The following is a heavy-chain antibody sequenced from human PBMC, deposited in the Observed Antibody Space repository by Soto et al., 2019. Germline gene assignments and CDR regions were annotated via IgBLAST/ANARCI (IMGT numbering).Heavy chain of an antibody. CDR1: GYTFTGYY. Sequence: KVSCKTSGYTFTGYYMHWVRQAPGQGLEWMGWINPNSGGTNYAQKFQGWVTMTRDTSISTAYMTLSRLSSDDTAVYYCATQRDYGDYGAFDFWGQGTLVTVSS. V-gene: IGHV1-2*04. J-gene: IGHJ4*02. CDR3: ATQRDYGDYGAFDF. CDR2: INPNSGGT. D-gene: IGHD4-17*01.